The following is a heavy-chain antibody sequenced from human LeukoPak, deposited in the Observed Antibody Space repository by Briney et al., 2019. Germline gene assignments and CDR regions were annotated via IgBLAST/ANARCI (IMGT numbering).Heavy chain of an antibody. V-gene: IGHV3-23*01. CDR1: GFTFRGYA. CDR2: ISAGGGST. CDR3: AKEGGDFWSGKGEFDP. J-gene: IGHJ5*02. Sequence: GGSLRLSRAASGFTFRGYAMTWVRQAPEKGLEWVSAISAGGGSTYYADSVKGRFTISRDNSKNTLYLLMNSLRAEDTAVYYCAKEGGDFWSGKGEFDPWGQGTLVTVSS. D-gene: IGHD3-3*01.